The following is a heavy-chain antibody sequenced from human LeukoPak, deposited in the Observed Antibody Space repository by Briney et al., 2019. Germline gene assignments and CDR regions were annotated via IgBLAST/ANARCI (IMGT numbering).Heavy chain of an antibody. Sequence: ASVKVSCKASGYTFTGYYMHWVRQAPGQGLEWMGWINPNSGGTNHAQQFQGRVTMTRDTSISTAYMELSRLRSDDTAVYYCARVGGDYGDYVTNWGISYYYYYMDVWGKGTTVTVSS. V-gene: IGHV1-2*02. D-gene: IGHD4-17*01. CDR1: GYTFTGYY. CDR3: ARVGGDYGDYVTNWGISYYYYYMDV. J-gene: IGHJ6*03. CDR2: INPNSGGT.